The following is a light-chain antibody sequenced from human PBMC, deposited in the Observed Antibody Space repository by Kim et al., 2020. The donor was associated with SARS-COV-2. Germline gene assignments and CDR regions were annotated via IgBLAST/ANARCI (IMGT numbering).Light chain of an antibody. CDR2: AAS. CDR3: QKYNSAPFT. Sequence: ASVGDSVTITCRASQDIGSYLAWHQQKPGQVPKLLIEAASILQSGVPSRFSGSGTGTEFTLTISSLQPEDVAIYYCQKYNSAPFTFGPGTKVDIK. V-gene: IGKV1-27*01. J-gene: IGKJ3*01. CDR1: QDIGSY.